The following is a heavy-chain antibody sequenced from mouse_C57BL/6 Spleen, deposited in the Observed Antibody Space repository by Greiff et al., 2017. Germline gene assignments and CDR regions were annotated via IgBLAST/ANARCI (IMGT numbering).Heavy chain of an antibody. Sequence: QVQLQQPGAELVRPGSSVKLSCKASGYTFPSYWMHWVKQRPIQGLEWIGNIDPSDSETHYNQKFKDKATLTVYKSSSTAYMQLSSLTSEDSAVFYCARWDYYGSSEYFDVWGTGTAVTVSS. J-gene: IGHJ1*03. V-gene: IGHV1-52*01. D-gene: IGHD1-1*01. CDR2: IDPSDSET. CDR3: ARWDYYGSSEYFDV. CDR1: GYTFPSYW.